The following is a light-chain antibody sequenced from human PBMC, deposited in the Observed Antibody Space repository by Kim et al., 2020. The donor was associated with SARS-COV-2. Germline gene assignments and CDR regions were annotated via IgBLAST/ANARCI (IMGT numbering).Light chain of an antibody. V-gene: IGLV3-1*01. Sequence: SYELTQPPSVSVSPGQTASITCSGDKLGDKYACWYQQKPGQSPVLVIYQDSKRPSGTPERFPGSTSGTTATLPISGTRAMDEAANSCRAGEGTQLVFGGG. CDR1: KLGDKY. J-gene: IGLJ2*01. CDR2: QDS. CDR3: RAGEGTQLV.